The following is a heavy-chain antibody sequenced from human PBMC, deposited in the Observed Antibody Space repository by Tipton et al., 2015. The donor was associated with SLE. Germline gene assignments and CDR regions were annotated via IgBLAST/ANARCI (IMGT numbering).Heavy chain of an antibody. Sequence: TLSLTCAVYGGSFSGYYWSWIRQPPGKGLEWIGEINHSGSTNYNPSLKSRVTISVDTSKNQFSLKLSSVTAADTAVYYCARVSYSGSYPYYYNMDDWGKGTTVNVSS. CDR1: GGSFSGYY. CDR2: INHSGST. CDR3: ARVSYSGSYPYYYNMDD. D-gene: IGHD1-26*01. J-gene: IGHJ6*03. V-gene: IGHV4-34*01.